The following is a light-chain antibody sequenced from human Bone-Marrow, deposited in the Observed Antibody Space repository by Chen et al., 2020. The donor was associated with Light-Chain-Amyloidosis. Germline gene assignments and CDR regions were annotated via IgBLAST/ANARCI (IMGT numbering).Light chain of an antibody. CDR3: QVGDRSSDRPV. V-gene: IGLV3-21*02. Sequence: SYVLTQPSSVSVAPGQTATIACGGNNIGSTSVHWSQPTPGQAPLLGVYDDSVRPSGIPARLSGSNAGNTATRTISRDEAGDEADYYCQVGDRSSDRPVFGGGTKLTVL. CDR2: DDS. J-gene: IGLJ3*02. CDR1: NIGSTS.